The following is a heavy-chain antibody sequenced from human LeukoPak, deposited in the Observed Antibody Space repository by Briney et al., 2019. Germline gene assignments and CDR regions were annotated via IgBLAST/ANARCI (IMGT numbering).Heavy chain of an antibody. Sequence: AGGSLRLSCAASGFTFNSSPMTWVRQAPGKGLEWVSGISASTSGTYYADSVKGRFTISRDNSKSTLCLQMNSLRAEDTAVYYCAKQLGYCSDGSCYFPYWGQGTLVTVSS. CDR3: AKQLGYCSDGSCYFPY. CDR2: ISASTSGT. CDR1: GFTFNSSP. D-gene: IGHD2-15*01. J-gene: IGHJ4*02. V-gene: IGHV3-23*01.